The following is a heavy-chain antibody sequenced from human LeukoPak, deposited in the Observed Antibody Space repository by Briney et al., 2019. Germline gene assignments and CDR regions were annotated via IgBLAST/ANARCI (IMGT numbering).Heavy chain of an antibody. J-gene: IGHJ3*02. Sequence: SETLSLTCTVSGGSISSSSYYWGWIRLPPGKGLEWIGSVYYSGSTYYNPSLKSRVTISVDTSKNQFSLKLSSVTAADTAVYYCARFESAITMVRGVRDPFDIWGQGTMVTVSS. D-gene: IGHD3-10*01. CDR2: VYYSGST. V-gene: IGHV4-39*01. CDR3: ARFESAITMVRGVRDPFDI. CDR1: GGSISSSSYY.